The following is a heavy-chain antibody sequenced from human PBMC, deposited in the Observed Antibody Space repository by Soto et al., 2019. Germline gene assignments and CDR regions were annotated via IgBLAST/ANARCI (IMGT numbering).Heavy chain of an antibody. J-gene: IGHJ6*02. CDR2: IIPIFGTA. V-gene: IGHV1-69*06. CDR3: ARGAAGIRFLEWLLYRSPLGYYYGMDV. D-gene: IGHD3-3*01. CDR1: GGTFSSYA. Sequence: SVKVSCKASGGTFSSYAISCVLRSRVQGLDWMGGIIPIFGTANYAQKFQGRVTITADKSTSTAYMELSSLRSEDTAVYYCARGAAGIRFLEWLLYRSPLGYYYGMDVWGQGTTVTVSS.